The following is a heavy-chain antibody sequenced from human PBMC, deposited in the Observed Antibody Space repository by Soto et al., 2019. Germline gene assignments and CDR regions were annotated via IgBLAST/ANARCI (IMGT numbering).Heavy chain of an antibody. Sequence: GGSLRLSCAASGFTFSSYAMSWVRQAPGKGLESVSAISGSGGSTYYADSVKGRFTISRDNSKNTLYLQMNSLRAEDTAVYYCAKAYYDILTGYYPPTDYWGQGTLVTVSS. CDR1: GFTFSSYA. J-gene: IGHJ4*02. CDR3: AKAYYDILTGYYPPTDY. D-gene: IGHD3-9*01. CDR2: ISGSGGST. V-gene: IGHV3-23*01.